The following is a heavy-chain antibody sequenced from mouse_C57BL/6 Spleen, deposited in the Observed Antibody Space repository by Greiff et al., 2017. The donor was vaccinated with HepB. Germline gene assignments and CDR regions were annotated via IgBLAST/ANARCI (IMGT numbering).Heavy chain of an antibody. CDR3: ARYPYYYGSSYDYAMDY. Sequence: EVQRVESGGGLVQPGGSLSLSCAASGFTFTDYYMSWVRQPPGKALEWLGFIRNKANGYTTEYSASVKGRFTISRDNSQSILYLQMNALRAEDSATYYCARYPYYYGSSYDYAMDYWGQGTSVTVSS. J-gene: IGHJ4*01. CDR1: GFTFTDYY. D-gene: IGHD1-1*01. V-gene: IGHV7-3*01. CDR2: IRNKANGYTT.